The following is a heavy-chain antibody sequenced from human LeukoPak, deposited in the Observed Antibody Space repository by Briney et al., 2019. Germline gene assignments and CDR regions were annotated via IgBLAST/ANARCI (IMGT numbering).Heavy chain of an antibody. CDR3: AIGRRYCSGGRCYSGGY. Sequence: TGGSLRLSCAASGFTFDDYAMQWVRQAPGKGLVWVSLISWDGGSTYYADSVRGRFTISRDNSKNSLYLQMNSLRAGDTAFYYCAIGRRYCSGGRCYSGGYWGQGTLVTVSS. V-gene: IGHV3-43D*03. CDR2: ISWDGGST. J-gene: IGHJ4*02. D-gene: IGHD2-15*01. CDR1: GFTFDDYA.